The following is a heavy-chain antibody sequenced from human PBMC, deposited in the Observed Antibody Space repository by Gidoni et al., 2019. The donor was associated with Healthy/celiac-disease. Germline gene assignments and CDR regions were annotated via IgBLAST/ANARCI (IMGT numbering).Heavy chain of an antibody. CDR2: IYWDDDK. J-gene: IGHJ3*02. CDR1: GFSLSTSGVG. V-gene: IGHV2-5*02. D-gene: IGHD3-22*01. CDR3: AQLMGDSSGYYDAFDI. Sequence: QITLKESGPTLVKPTQTLTLTCTFSGFSLSTSGVGVGWIRQPPGKALEWLALIYWDDDKRYSPSLKSRLTITKDTSKNQVVLTMTNMDPVDTATYYCAQLMGDSSGYYDAFDIWGQGTMVTVSS.